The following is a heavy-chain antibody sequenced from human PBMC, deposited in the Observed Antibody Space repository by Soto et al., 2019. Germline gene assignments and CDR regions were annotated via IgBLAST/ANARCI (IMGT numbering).Heavy chain of an antibody. J-gene: IGHJ4*02. Sequence: GGSLRLSCAASGFTFSDYYMSWIRQAPWKGLEWISYISGTSSYTNYADSVKGRFTISRDNAKNSLYLQMNRQRAEDTAVYYCARVGGRDYYDSSGYFDYWAQGTLVTVSS. CDR2: ISGTSSYT. V-gene: IGHV3-11*05. CDR3: ARVGGRDYYDSSGYFDY. CDR1: GFTFSDYY. D-gene: IGHD3-22*01.